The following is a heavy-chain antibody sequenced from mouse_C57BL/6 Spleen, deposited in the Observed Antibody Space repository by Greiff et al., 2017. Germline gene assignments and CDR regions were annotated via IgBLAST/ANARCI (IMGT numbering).Heavy chain of an antibody. J-gene: IGHJ1*03. Sequence: VQLQQSGPELVKPGASVKISCKASGYTFTDYYMNWVKQSHGKSLEWIGDINPNNGGTSYNQKFKGKATLTVDKSSSTAYMELRSLTSEDSAVYYCAREGELGQGYFDVWGTGTTVTVSS. D-gene: IGHD4-1*01. V-gene: IGHV1-26*01. CDR2: INPNNGGT. CDR3: AREGELGQGYFDV. CDR1: GYTFTDYY.